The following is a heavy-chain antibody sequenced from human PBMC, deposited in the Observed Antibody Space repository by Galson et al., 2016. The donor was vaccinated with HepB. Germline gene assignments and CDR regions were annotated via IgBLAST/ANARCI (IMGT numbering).Heavy chain of an antibody. CDR3: ARPPEGDRRYFDL. CDR2: ISITSGYK. V-gene: IGHV3-21*01. J-gene: IGHJ2*01. Sequence: SLRLSCAASGFIFSTYSMNWVRQAPGKGLEWVSFISITSGYKYYADSLKGRVTISRDNAKNSLYLQMNSLRAEDTAVYYCARPPEGDRRYFDLWGRGTLVTVSS. D-gene: IGHD3-16*01. CDR1: GFIFSTYS.